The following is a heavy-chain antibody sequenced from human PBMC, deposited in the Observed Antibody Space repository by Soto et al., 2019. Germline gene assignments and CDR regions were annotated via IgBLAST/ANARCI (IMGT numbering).Heavy chain of an antibody. Sequence: SVKVSCKASGGTFSSYAVSWVRQAPGQGLEWMGVIIPLLNTPKYAQKFQGRVTISADASAATAYMELSSLRSEDTAVYYCARESSSPNYYYYGMDVWGQGTTVTV. J-gene: IGHJ6*02. V-gene: IGHV1-69*13. D-gene: IGHD6-6*01. CDR3: ARESSSPNYYYYGMDV. CDR1: GGTFSSYA. CDR2: IIPLLNTP.